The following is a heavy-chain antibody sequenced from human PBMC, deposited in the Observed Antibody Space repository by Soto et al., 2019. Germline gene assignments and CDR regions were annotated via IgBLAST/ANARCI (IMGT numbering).Heavy chain of an antibody. CDR3: GRDGALGDIAVVDS. Sequence: QVQLVESGGGVVQPGKSLRLSCAASGFTFSTYGMHWVRQAPGKGLEWVAVIWYDGSNKYHGDSLKGRFTISRDNSKNTLYLQINNLRAEETAVYYCGRDGALGDIAVVDSWGQGTLVTVSS. CDR2: IWYDGSNK. J-gene: IGHJ4*02. CDR1: GFTFSTYG. D-gene: IGHD5-18*01. V-gene: IGHV3-33*01.